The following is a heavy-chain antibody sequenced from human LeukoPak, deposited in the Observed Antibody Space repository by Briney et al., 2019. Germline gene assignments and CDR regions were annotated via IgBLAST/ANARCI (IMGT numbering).Heavy chain of an antibody. V-gene: IGHV3-74*01. CDR3: ARVESYYGSGSPEAY. D-gene: IGHD3-10*01. CDR1: GFTFSSYW. CDR2: INSDGSST. J-gene: IGHJ4*02. Sequence: PGGSLRLSCAASGFTFSSYWMHWVRQAPGKGLVWVSRINSDGSSTSYADSVKGRFTISRDNAKNTLYLQMNSLRAEDTAVYYCARVESYYGSGSPEAYWGQGTLVTVSS.